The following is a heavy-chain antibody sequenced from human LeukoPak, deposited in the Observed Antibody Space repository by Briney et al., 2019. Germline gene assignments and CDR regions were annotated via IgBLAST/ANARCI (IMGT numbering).Heavy chain of an antibody. V-gene: IGHV4-59*08. CDR1: GGSISSYY. CDR3: ARGPDYDFWSGYYRGYYYYYMDV. CDR2: IYYSGST. Sequence: PSETLSLTCTVSGGSISSYYWSWIRQPPGKGLEWIGYIYYSGSTNYNPSLKSRVTISVDTSKNQFSLKLSSVTAAGTAVYYCARGPDYDFWSGYYRGYYYYYMDVWGKGTTVTVSS. J-gene: IGHJ6*03. D-gene: IGHD3-3*01.